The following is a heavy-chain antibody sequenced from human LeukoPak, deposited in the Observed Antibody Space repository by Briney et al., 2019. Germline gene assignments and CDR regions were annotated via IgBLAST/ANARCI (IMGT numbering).Heavy chain of an antibody. V-gene: IGHV4-59*01. D-gene: IGHD2-15*01. CDR2: IYYSGST. Sequence: PSETLSFTCTVSGGSISSYYWSWIRQPPGKGLEWIGYIYYSGSTNYNPSLKSRVTISVDTSKNQFSLKLSSVTAADTAVYYCARGFTRIFDYWGQGTLVAVSS. CDR3: ARGFTRIFDY. CDR1: GGSISSYY. J-gene: IGHJ4*02.